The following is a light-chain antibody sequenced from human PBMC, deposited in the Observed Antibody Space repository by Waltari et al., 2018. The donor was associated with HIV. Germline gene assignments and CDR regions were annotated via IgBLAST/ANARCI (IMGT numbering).Light chain of an antibody. Sequence: QSVLPQPPSASGTPGQRVTLSCSGSSPYLGSTTLHWYRQLPGTAPKLLSYSNNQRPSGVPDRFSCSTAGTSASLFISGLQSEDEADYYCAACDDTLKGGAFGTGTKLTVL. CDR3: AACDDTLKGGA. CDR1: SPYLGSTT. CDR2: SNN. V-gene: IGLV1-44*01. J-gene: IGLJ1*01.